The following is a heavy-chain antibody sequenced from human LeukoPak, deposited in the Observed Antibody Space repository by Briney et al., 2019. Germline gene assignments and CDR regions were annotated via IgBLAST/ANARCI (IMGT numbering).Heavy chain of an antibody. J-gene: IGHJ6*02. CDR3: ARHSSIAASYYYYYGMDV. CDR1: GYSFTSYW. Sequence: GESLKISRKGSGYSFTSYWIGWVRQMPGKGLEWMGIIYPGDSDTRYSPSFQGQVTISADKSISTAYLQWSGLKASDTVMYYCARHSSIAASYYYYYGMDVWGQGTTVTVSS. V-gene: IGHV5-51*01. D-gene: IGHD6-6*01. CDR2: IYPGDSDT.